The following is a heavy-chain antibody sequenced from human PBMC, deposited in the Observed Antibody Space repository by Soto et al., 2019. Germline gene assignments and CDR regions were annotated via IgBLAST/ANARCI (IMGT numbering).Heavy chain of an antibody. CDR1: GFTFSSYA. CDR2: ISYDGSNK. D-gene: IGHD6-13*01. CDR3: ARDRGIARFYYYYGMDX. J-gene: IGHJ6*02. Sequence: PEGSLRLSCAASGFTFSSYAMHWVRQAPGKGLEWVAVISYDGSNKYYADSVKGRFTISRDNSKNTLHLQMNSLRAEDTAVYYCARDRGIARFYYYYGMDXWGQGTTVTVS. V-gene: IGHV3-30-3*01.